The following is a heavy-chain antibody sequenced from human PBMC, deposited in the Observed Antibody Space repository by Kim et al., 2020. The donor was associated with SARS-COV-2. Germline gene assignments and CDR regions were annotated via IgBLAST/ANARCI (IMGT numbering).Heavy chain of an antibody. CDR2: INTGAGNP. CDR3: ASVIWGIYGYIDY. J-gene: IGHJ4*02. V-gene: IGHV7-4-1*02. CDR1: GYTFTNNG. D-gene: IGHD3-16*01. Sequence: ASVKVSCKASGYTFTNNGISWVRQAPGQGLEWMGWINTGAGNPTYAQAFTRRIISSVDTSVTTAYLQISSLAAEAAALYCCASVIWGIYGYIDYWGQGTL.